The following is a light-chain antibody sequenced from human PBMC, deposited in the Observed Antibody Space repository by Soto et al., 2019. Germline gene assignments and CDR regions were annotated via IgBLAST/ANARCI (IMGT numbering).Light chain of an antibody. V-gene: IGKV3-20*01. CDR3: QQYGSSPFT. CDR1: QSVSSSY. Sequence: EIVLTQSPGTLSLSPGERATLSCRASQSVSSSYLAWYQQKPGQAPRLLIYGASSRATGIPDRSSGSGSGTDCTLTISRLEPEDFAVYYCQQYGSSPFTFGGGTKVEIK. CDR2: GAS. J-gene: IGKJ4*01.